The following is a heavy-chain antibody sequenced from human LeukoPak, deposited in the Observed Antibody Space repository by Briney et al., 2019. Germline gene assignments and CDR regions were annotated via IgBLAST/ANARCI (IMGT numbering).Heavy chain of an antibody. Sequence: GESLKISCKGSGYSFTSYWIGWVRQMPGKGLEWMGIIYPGDSDTRYSPSFQGQVTISADKSISTAYLQWSSLKASDTAMYYCARGEIGGYYDSSGYYYGRGGRGHFDYWGQGTLVTVSS. CDR2: IYPGDSDT. V-gene: IGHV5-51*01. J-gene: IGHJ4*02. CDR3: ARGEIGGYYDSSGYYYGRGGRGHFDY. CDR1: GYSFTSYW. D-gene: IGHD3-22*01.